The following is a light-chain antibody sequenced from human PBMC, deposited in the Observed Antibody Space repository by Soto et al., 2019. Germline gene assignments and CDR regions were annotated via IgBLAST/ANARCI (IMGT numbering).Light chain of an antibody. CDR2: KAS. CDR1: QSISSW. V-gene: IGKV1-5*03. J-gene: IGKJ1*01. CDR3: QQYNSYPWT. Sequence: DIPMTQSPSTLSASVGDRVTITCRASQSISSWLAWYQQKPGKAPKLLIYKASSLESGVPSGFSGSGSGTDFSLTISSLQPDDFATYYCQQYNSYPWTFGQGTKVEIK.